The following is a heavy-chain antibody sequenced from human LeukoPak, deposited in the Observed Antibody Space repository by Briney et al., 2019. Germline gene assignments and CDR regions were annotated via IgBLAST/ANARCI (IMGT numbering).Heavy chain of an antibody. D-gene: IGHD1-1*01. CDR2: ISSSSSYI. V-gene: IGHV3-21*01. CDR3: AKRRPNWNACDY. CDR1: GFTFSSYS. Sequence: PGGSLRLSCAASGFTFSSYSMSWVRQAPGKGLEWVSSISSSSSYIYYADSVKGRFTISRDNAKNSLYLQMNSLRAEDTAVYYCAKRRPNWNACDYWGQGTLVTVFS. J-gene: IGHJ4*02.